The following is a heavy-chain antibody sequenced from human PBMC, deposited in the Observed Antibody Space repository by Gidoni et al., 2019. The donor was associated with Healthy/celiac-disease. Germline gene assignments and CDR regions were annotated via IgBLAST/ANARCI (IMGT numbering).Heavy chain of an antibody. Sequence: EVQLVESGGGLVQPGVSLRLYCAASGFTFSSYSMNWVSQAPGKGLEWFSYISSSSSTIYYADSVKGRFTISRDNAKNSLYLQMNSLRDEDTAVYYCARGPYDSSGYYSYWGQGTLVTVSS. J-gene: IGHJ4*02. CDR2: ISSSSSTI. V-gene: IGHV3-48*02. CDR3: ARGPYDSSGYYSY. CDR1: GFTFSSYS. D-gene: IGHD3-22*01.